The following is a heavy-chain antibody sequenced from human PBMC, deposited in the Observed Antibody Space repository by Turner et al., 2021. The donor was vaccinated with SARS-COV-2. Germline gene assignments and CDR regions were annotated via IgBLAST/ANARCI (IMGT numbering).Heavy chain of an antibody. CDR3: AREGRPLGAYDF. J-gene: IGHJ4*02. CDR1: GFTFSSYW. D-gene: IGHD3-10*01. CDR2: IKPDGSGE. V-gene: IGHV3-7*01. Sequence: EVQLVESGGGLVQPGGSLRLSCEASGFTFSSYWMNWIRQAPGKGLEWVANIKPDGSGEYYVDSMKGRFTISRDNPKNSLYLQMNSLRAEDTAMYYCAREGRPLGAYDFWGQGTLVTVSS.